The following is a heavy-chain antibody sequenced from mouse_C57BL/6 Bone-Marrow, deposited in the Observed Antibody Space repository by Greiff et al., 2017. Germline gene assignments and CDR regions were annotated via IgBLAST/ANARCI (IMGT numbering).Heavy chain of an antibody. D-gene: IGHD2-3*01. CDR2: ISDGGSYT. J-gene: IGHJ3*01. CDR1: GFTFSSYA. CDR3: ARERWVWFAY. Sequence: EVKLVESGGGLVKPGGSLKLSCAASGFTFSSYAMSWVRQTPEKRLEWVATISDGGSYTYYPDNVKGRFTISRDNAKNNLYLQMSHLKSEDTAMXYCARERWVWFAYWGQGTLVTVSA. V-gene: IGHV5-4*01.